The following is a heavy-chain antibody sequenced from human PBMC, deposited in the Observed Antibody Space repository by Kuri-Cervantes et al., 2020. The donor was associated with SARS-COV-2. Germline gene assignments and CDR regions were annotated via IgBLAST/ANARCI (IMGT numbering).Heavy chain of an antibody. D-gene: IGHD2-8*01. CDR2: ISYDGSNK. CDR3: AKDHVGVLDS. J-gene: IGHJ4*02. CDR1: GFTFSSYA. Sequence: GESLKISCAASGFTFSSYAMHWVRQAPGKGLEWVAVISYDGSNKYYADSVKGRFTISRDNSKNTLYLQMRSLRTEDTAFYYCAKDHVGVLDSWGQGTLVTVSS. V-gene: IGHV3-30*04.